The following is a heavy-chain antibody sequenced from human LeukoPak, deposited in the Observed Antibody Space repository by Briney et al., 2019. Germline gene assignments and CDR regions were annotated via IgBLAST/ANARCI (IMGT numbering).Heavy chain of an antibody. J-gene: IGHJ4*02. V-gene: IGHV1-8*01. CDR3: ARGRSYFDY. CDR2: MNPNSGNT. D-gene: IGHD1-14*01. CDR1: VYTFTSYD. Sequence: ASVTVSCKASVYTFTSYDIHWVRQATGKGLEWMGWMNPNSGNTGYAQKFQGRVTMTRNTSISTAYMELSSLRSEDTAVYYCARGRSYFDYWGQGTLVTVSS.